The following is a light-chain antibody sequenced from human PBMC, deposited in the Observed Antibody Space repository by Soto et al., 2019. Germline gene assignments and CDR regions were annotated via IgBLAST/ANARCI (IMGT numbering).Light chain of an antibody. J-gene: IGKJ4*01. CDR3: QQYKSYPLT. CDR1: QGINNF. CDR2: AAS. Sequence: DIQMTQSPPSLSASVGDRVTITCRASQGINNFLAWFQRKPGKAPKSLIYAASSLRSGVPSKFSGSGFGTEFTLTISSLQPEDFATYYCQQYKSYPLTFGGGTKVEIK. V-gene: IGKV1-16*02.